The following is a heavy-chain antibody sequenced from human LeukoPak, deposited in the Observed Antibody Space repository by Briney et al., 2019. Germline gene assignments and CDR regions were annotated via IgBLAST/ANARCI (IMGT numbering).Heavy chain of an antibody. Sequence: PGGSLRLSCAASGSTVSSNYMSWVRQAPGKGLEWVSVIYSGGSTYYADSVKGRFTISRDNSKNMLYLQMNSLRAEDTAVYYCARYCSGGSCFYGVDVWGKGTTVTVSS. D-gene: IGHD2-15*01. CDR1: GSTVSSNY. CDR3: ARYCSGGSCFYGVDV. J-gene: IGHJ6*04. CDR2: IYSGGST. V-gene: IGHV3-53*01.